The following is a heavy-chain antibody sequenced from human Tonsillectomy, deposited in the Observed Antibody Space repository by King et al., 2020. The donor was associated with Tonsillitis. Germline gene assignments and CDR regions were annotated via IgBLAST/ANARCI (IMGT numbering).Heavy chain of an antibody. J-gene: IGHJ3*01. V-gene: IGHV3-74*01. D-gene: IGHD2-8*02. Sequence: VQLVESGGGLVQPGGSLRLSCAASGFTFSSFWIHWVRQAPGKGLVWVSRINSDGSDTIYADSVQGRFTGYRDNARNTLYLQMNSLRAEDTALYYCARGGVDHGFDVWGQGTMVTVSS. CDR2: INSDGSDT. CDR3: ARGGVDHGFDV. CDR1: GFTFSSFW.